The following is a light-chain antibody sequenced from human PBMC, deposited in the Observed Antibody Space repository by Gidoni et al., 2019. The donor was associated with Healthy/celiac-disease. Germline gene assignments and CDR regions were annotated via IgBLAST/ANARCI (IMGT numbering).Light chain of an antibody. Sequence: DIVLTQSPGTLSLSPGERATLSCRASLSVSSSYLAWYQQKPGQAPRLLIYGASSRATGIPDRFSGSGSGTDFTLTISRLEPEDFAVYYCQQYGSSPQTFGQGTKVEIK. CDR1: LSVSSSY. CDR2: GAS. J-gene: IGKJ1*01. CDR3: QQYGSSPQT. V-gene: IGKV3-20*01.